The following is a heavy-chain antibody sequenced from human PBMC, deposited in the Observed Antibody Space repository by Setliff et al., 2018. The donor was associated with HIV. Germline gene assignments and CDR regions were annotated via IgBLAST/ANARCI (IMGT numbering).Heavy chain of an antibody. Sequence: GGSLRLSCAASGFTFSGYNLNWVRQAPGKGLEWVANIKEDGSEKYYVDSVKGRFTISRDNAKNTLHLQMNSLRAEDTAPYYCARGDQTGYYRTYFYYMDLWGKGTTVTVS. V-gene: IGHV3-7*04. CDR1: GFTFSGYN. CDR2: IKEDGSEK. J-gene: IGHJ6*03. CDR3: ARGDQTGYYRTYFYYMDL. D-gene: IGHD3-9*01.